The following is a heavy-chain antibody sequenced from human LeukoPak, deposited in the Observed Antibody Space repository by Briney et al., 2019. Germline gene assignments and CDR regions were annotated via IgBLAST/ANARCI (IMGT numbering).Heavy chain of an antibody. D-gene: IGHD1-14*01. CDR2: ISASGTIT. CDR1: GFTFSSYE. Sequence: GGSLRLSCAASGFTFSSYEMNWVRQAPGKGLEWISYISASGTITHYADSVKGRFTIFRDNSKNTLYLQMNSLRAEDTAVYYCAKGPLDCIHGTHYFDYWGQGTLVTVSS. V-gene: IGHV3-48*03. J-gene: IGHJ4*02. CDR3: AKGPLDCIHGTHYFDY.